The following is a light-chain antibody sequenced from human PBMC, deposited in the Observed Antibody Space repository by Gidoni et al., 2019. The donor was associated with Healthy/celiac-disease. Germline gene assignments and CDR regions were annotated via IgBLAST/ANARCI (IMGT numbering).Light chain of an antibody. CDR1: QSISSY. CDR3: QHCYSTLFT. J-gene: IGKJ5*01. V-gene: IGKV1-39*01. Sequence: DNQMNQAPSSLSASVGDRVTITCRASQSISSYFNWYQQKPGKAPKLLIYAASILQSGVPSMFSGSCSGTVFTLTICILQPDYFATYYCQHCYSTLFTFGQGTRLEIK. CDR2: AAS.